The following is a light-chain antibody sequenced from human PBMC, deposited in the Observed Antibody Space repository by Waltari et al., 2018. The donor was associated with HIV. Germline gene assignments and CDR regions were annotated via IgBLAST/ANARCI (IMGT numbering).Light chain of an antibody. CDR3: AAWDGSLNGYV. CDR2: GNN. V-gene: IGLV1-44*01. J-gene: IGLJ1*01. CDR1: TSNIGSNT. Sequence: QSVLTQPPSASGTPGQWVTISCSGSTSNIGSNTVNWYQQLPQTAPNLLMFGNNQRPSGVPDRFSGSKSGTSASLAISGLQSEDEADYYCAAWDGSLNGYVFGTGTKVTVL.